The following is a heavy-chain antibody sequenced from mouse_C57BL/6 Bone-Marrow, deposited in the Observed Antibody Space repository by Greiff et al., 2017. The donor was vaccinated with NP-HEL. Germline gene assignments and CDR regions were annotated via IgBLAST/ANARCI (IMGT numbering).Heavy chain of an antibody. J-gene: IGHJ4*01. V-gene: IGHV1-54*01. CDR1: GYAFTNYL. CDR2: INPGSGGT. Sequence: VHLVESGAELVRPGTSVKVSCKASGYAFTNYLIEWVKQRPGQGLEWIGVINPGSGGTNYNEKFKGKATLTADKSSSTAYMQLSSLTSEDSAVYFCARSWAMDYWGQGTSVTVSS. CDR3: ARSWAMDY.